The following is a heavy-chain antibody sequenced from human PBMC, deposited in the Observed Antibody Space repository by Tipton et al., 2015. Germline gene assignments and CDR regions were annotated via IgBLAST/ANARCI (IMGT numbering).Heavy chain of an antibody. CDR1: GYSFSNYW. J-gene: IGHJ4*02. V-gene: IGHV5-51*01. D-gene: IGHD5-12*01. Sequence: QLVQSGAEVKKPGESLKISCKGSGYSFSNYWIGWVRQMPGKGLEWMGIIYPGDSDARVSPSFQGQVTISADKSISTAYLQWGSLKASDTAMYYCARFTDGGYDYFDYWGQGTLVTVSS. CDR2: IYPGDSDA. CDR3: ARFTDGGYDYFDY.